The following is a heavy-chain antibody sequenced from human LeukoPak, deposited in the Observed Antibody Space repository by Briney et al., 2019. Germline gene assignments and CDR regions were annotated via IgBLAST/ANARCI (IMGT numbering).Heavy chain of an antibody. J-gene: IGHJ4*02. CDR3: ARVGTATPISD. D-gene: IGHD2-15*01. CDR2: ISSSGSTI. Sequence: PGGSLRLSCAATGFSFTTYWMSWVRQAPGKGLEWVSYISSSGSTIYYADSVKGRFTISRDNAKNSLYLQMNSLRAEDTAVYYCARVGTATPISDWGQGTLVTVSS. CDR1: GFSFTTYW. V-gene: IGHV3-11*01.